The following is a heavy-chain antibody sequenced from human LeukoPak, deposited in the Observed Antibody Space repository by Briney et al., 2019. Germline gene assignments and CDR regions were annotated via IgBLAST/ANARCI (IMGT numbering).Heavy chain of an antibody. CDR1: GFTFSSYA. J-gene: IGHJ4*02. Sequence: PGGSLRLSCAASGFTFSSYAMSWVRQAPGKGLEWVSAISGSGGSTYYADSVKGRFTISRDNSKNTLYLQMNSLRAEDTAVYYCARDLLDTVVTLDYWGQGTLVTVSS. CDR2: ISGSGGST. V-gene: IGHV3-23*01. CDR3: ARDLLDTVVTLDY. D-gene: IGHD4-23*01.